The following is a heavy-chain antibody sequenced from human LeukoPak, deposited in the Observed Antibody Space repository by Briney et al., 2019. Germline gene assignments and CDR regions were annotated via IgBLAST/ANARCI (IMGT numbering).Heavy chain of an antibody. CDR2: IYYSGST. J-gene: IGHJ3*02. CDR3: AKPRDIVATGAFDI. CDR1: GGSISSYY. V-gene: IGHV4-59*01. D-gene: IGHD5-12*01. Sequence: SETLSLTCTVSGGSISSYYWSWIRQPPGKGLEWIGYIYYSGSTNYNPSLKSRVTISVDTSKNQFSLKLSSVTAADTAVYYCAKPRDIVATGAFDIWGQGTMVTVSS.